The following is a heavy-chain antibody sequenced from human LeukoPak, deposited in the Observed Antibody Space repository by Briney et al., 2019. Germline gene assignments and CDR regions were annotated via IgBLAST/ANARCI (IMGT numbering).Heavy chain of an antibody. Sequence: GASVKVSCKASGGTFSSYAISWVRQAPGQGLEWMGGIIPIFGTANYAQKFQGRVTITADESTSTAYMELSSLRSEDTAVCYCARAGDIVVVPAAIGWFDPWGQGTLVTVSS. CDR1: GGTFSSYA. CDR3: ARAGDIVVVPAAIGWFDP. J-gene: IGHJ5*02. V-gene: IGHV1-69*01. CDR2: IIPIFGTA. D-gene: IGHD2-2*02.